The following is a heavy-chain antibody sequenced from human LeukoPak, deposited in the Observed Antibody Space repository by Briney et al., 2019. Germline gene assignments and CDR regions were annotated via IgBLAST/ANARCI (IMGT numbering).Heavy chain of an antibody. CDR3: ASYYYGSGSSNFDY. V-gene: IGHV4-30-4*01. D-gene: IGHD3-10*01. J-gene: IGHJ4*02. Sequence: SQTLSLTCTVSGGSISSGDYYWSWIRQPPGKGLEWIGYIYYSGSNYYNPSLKSRVTISVDTSKSQFSLKRSSVTAADTAVYYCASYYYGSGSSNFDYWGQGTLVTVSS. CDR1: GGSISSGDYY. CDR2: IYYSGSN.